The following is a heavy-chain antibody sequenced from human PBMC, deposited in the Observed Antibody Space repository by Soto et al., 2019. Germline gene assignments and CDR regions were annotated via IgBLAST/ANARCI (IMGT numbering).Heavy chain of an antibody. Sequence: SETLSLTCTVSSGSISGYWWTWIRQPPGNRLEWVGNVYSSGSTNYNPSLKSRLTISVDASKNQVSLNLHSVTAADTAVYYCARHYCSGNNCYYFDYWGQGTLVTVSS. CDR3: ARHYCSGNNCYYFDY. CDR2: VYSSGST. J-gene: IGHJ4*02. D-gene: IGHD2-15*01. CDR1: SGSISGYW. V-gene: IGHV4-59*08.